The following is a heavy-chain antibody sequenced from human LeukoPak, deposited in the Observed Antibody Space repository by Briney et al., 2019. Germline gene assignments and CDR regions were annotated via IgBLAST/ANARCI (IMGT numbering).Heavy chain of an antibody. D-gene: IGHD3-10*01. Sequence: TPSLTCAMPGDSVSSNILAWDWIRLSAWGGLEWRGRTYYRSKWYNDYAVSVKSRITINPDTSKNQFSLQRTSVTPEDTAVYYCARDGGSYYFDYWGQGTRATVS. J-gene: IGHJ4*02. CDR3: ARDGGSYYFDY. CDR2: TYYRSKWYN. CDR1: GDSVSSNILA. V-gene: IGHV6-1*01.